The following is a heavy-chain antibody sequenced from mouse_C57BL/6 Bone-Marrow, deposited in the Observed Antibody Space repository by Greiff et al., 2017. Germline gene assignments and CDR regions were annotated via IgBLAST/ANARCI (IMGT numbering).Heavy chain of an antibody. J-gene: IGHJ4*01. CDR3: VHLLMDY. V-gene: IGHV10-1*01. CDR1: GFSFNTYA. D-gene: IGHD2-1*01. CDR2: IRSKSNNYAP. Sequence: EVQVVESGGGLVQPKGSLKLSCAASGFSFNTYAMNWVRQAPGQGLEWVARIRSKSNNYAPDYADSVKDRFTISREESESMRYLQRKNWKTEDTAGDDCVHLLMDYWGKGTSVTVSS.